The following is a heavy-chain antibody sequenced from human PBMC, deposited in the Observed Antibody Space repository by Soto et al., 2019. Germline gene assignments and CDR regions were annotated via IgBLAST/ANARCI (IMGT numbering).Heavy chain of an antibody. CDR1: GFTFDDYA. J-gene: IGHJ4*02. D-gene: IGHD2-2*01. CDR3: AKDISAGLYQLLCNY. Sequence: PGVSLRVSCAASGFTFDDYAMHWVRQAPGKGLEWVSGISWNSGSIGYADSVKGRFTISRDNAKNSLYLQMNSLRAEDTALYYCAKDISAGLYQLLCNYWGQGTLVTVSS. V-gene: IGHV3-9*01. CDR2: ISWNSGSI.